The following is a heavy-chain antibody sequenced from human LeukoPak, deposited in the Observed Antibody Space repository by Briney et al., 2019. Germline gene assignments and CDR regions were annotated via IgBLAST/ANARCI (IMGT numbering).Heavy chain of an antibody. Sequence: GASVKVSCKASGYTFTGYYMHWVRQAPGQGLEWMGWINPNSGGTNYAQKFQGRVTMTRDTSISTAYMELSRLRSDDTAVYYCAKYDYVWGSYSDPWGQGTLVTVSS. CDR2: INPNSGGT. CDR3: AKYDYVWGSYSDP. CDR1: GYTFTGYY. J-gene: IGHJ5*02. V-gene: IGHV1-2*02. D-gene: IGHD3-16*01.